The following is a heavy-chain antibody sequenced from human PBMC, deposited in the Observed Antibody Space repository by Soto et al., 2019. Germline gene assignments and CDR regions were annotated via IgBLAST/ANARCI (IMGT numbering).Heavy chain of an antibody. D-gene: IGHD2-2*01. Sequence: QVQLQQWGAGLLKPSETLSLTCAVYGGSFSGYYWSWIRQPPGKGLEWIGEINHSGSTNYNPSLKSRVTISVDTSKNQFSLKLSSVTAADTAVYYCARAWRAYCSSTSCRRRNWFDPWGQGTLVTVSS. V-gene: IGHV4-34*01. J-gene: IGHJ5*02. CDR3: ARAWRAYCSSTSCRRRNWFDP. CDR1: GGSFSGYY. CDR2: INHSGST.